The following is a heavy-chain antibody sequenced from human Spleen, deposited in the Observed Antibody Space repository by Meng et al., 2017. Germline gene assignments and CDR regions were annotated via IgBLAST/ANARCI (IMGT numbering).Heavy chain of an antibody. CDR2: INAVFGTT. CDR3: ARKAGNCIDTTCYSLDY. J-gene: IGHJ4*02. Sequence: SSVNVSCKALGGIFSNYVIGWVRQAPGQGLEWMGGINAVFGTTNYAQKFQDRITITSDESTRTVYMELTRLTSEDTAVYFYARKAGNCIDTTCYSLDYWGQGTLVTVSS. D-gene: IGHD2-2*01. CDR1: GGIFSNYV. V-gene: IGHV1-69*13.